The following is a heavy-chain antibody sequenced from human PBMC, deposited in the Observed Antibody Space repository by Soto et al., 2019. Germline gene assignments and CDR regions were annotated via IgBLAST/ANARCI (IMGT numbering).Heavy chain of an antibody. CDR1: GGSFSGYY. CDR2: INHSGST. V-gene: IGHV4-34*01. J-gene: IGHJ3*02. D-gene: IGHD6-13*01. Sequence: PSETLSLTCAVYGGSFSGYYWSWIRQPPGKGLEWIGEINHSGSTNYNPSLKSRVTISVDTSKNQFSLKLSSVTAADTAVYYCARGWGRIAGAFDIWGQGTMVTVSS. CDR3: ARGWGRIAGAFDI.